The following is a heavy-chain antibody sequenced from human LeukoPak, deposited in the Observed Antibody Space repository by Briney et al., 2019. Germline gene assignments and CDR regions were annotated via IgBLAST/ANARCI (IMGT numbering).Heavy chain of an antibody. CDR3: ARGVGDSYVDY. CDR1: GFTVSSNY. V-gene: IGHV3-66*01. D-gene: IGHD3-16*01. Sequence: GALRLSCAASGFTVSSNYMSWVRQAPGKGLEWVSVIYSGGSTYYADSVKGRFTISRDNSKNTLYLQMNSLRAEDTAVYYCARGVGDSYVDYWGQGTLVTVSS. CDR2: IYSGGST. J-gene: IGHJ4*02.